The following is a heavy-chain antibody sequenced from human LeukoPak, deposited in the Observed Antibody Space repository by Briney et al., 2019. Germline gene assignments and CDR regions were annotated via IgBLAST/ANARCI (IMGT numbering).Heavy chain of an antibody. J-gene: IGHJ6*02. V-gene: IGHV3-30-3*01. CDR1: GFTFSSYA. D-gene: IGHD5-12*01. Sequence: GRSLRLSCAASGFTFSSYAMHWVRQAPGKGLEWVAVISYDGSNKYYADSVKGRFTISRDNSKNTLYLQMNSLRAEDTAVYYCARDLVAVSASYYYGMDVWGQGTTVTVSS. CDR3: ARDLVAVSASYYYGMDV. CDR2: ISYDGSNK.